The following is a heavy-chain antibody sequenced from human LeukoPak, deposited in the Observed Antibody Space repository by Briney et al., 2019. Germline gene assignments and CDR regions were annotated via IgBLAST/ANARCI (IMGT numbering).Heavy chain of an antibody. J-gene: IGHJ4*02. CDR3: ARSITGTSSLYPDFDY. D-gene: IGHD1-20*01. V-gene: IGHV1-8*01. CDR1: GYTFTSNN. CDR2: MNPNSGNT. Sequence: ASVKVSFKASGYTFTSNNINWVRQATGQGLEWMGWMNPNSGNTGYAQKFQGRVTMTRNTSISTTYMELSSLRSEDTAVYYCARSITGTSSLYPDFDYWGQGTLVTVSS.